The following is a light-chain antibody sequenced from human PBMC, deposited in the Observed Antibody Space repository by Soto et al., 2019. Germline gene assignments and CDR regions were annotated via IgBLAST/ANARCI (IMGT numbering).Light chain of an antibody. Sequence: EIVLTQSPGTLSLSPGERATLSCRASQSVSSNYLAWYQQKPGQAPRLLIYGASSRATGITDRFSGSGSGTDFTLTISRLEPEDFAVYYCQQYGNSPYTFGQGTKLEIK. V-gene: IGKV3-20*01. CDR2: GAS. J-gene: IGKJ2*01. CDR3: QQYGNSPYT. CDR1: QSVSSNY.